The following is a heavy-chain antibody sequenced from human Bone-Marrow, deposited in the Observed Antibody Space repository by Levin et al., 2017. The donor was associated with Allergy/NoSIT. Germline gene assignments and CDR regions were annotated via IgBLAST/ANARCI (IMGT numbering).Heavy chain of an antibody. Sequence: GGSLRLSCAASGFTFSNYAMSWVRQAPGKGLEWVSAISGSGANTYYADSVKGRFTISRDSSKNTLYLQMDSLRFADTAVYYCATRSAHIAASLDNYYYGLDVWGQGTTVTVSS. J-gene: IGHJ6*02. CDR2: ISGSGANT. V-gene: IGHV3-23*01. D-gene: IGHD6-6*01. CDR1: GFTFSNYA. CDR3: ATRSAHIAASLDNYYYGLDV.